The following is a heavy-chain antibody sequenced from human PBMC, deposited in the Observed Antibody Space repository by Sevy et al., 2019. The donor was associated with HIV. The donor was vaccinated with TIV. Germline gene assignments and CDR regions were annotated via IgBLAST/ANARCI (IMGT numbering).Heavy chain of an antibody. Sequence: GGSLRLSCAVSGFTFNSYDMHWVRQAPGKGLEYVALISYDGVYKYYADSVRGRFTISRDNSENTLYIQMNTLRAEDTAVYYCAKDHYYDILTGDATDAFDIWGLGTMVTVSS. CDR1: GFTFNSYD. CDR2: ISYDGVYK. D-gene: IGHD3-9*01. V-gene: IGHV3-30*18. J-gene: IGHJ3*02. CDR3: AKDHYYDILTGDATDAFDI.